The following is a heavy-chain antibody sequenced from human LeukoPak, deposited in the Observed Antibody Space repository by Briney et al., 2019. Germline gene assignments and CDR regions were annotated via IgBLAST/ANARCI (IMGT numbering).Heavy chain of an antibody. D-gene: IGHD6-19*01. J-gene: IGHJ3*02. CDR1: GFTFSSYS. Sequence: GGSLRLSCAASGFTFSSYSMNWVRQAPGKGLEWVSSISSSSSYIYYADSVKGRFTISRDNAKNSLYLQMNSLRAEGTAVYYCARELGSGSSYDAFDIWGQGTMVTVSS. CDR2: ISSSSSYI. V-gene: IGHV3-21*01. CDR3: ARELGSGSSYDAFDI.